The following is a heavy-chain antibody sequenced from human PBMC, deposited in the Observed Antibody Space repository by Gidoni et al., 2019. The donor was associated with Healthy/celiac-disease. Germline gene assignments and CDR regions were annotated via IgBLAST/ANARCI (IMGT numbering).Heavy chain of an antibody. CDR2: IRSKANRYST. Sequence: EVQLVESVGGLVQHGGSLKLSCAASGFPFSGSAMHWVRQASGKGLEWVGRIRSKANRYSTADAASVKGRFTISIDDSKNTAYLQMNSLKTEDTAVYYCTRRGVRWGSYRGLDAFDIWGQGTMVTVSS. CDR1: GFPFSGSA. D-gene: IGHD3-16*02. J-gene: IGHJ3*02. V-gene: IGHV3-73*02. CDR3: TRRGVRWGSYRGLDAFDI.